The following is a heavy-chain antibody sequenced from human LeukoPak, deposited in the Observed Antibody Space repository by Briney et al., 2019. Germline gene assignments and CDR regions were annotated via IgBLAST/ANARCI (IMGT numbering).Heavy chain of an antibody. J-gene: IGHJ4*02. V-gene: IGHV4-59*12. CDR2: IYYSGST. Sequence: SETLSLTCTVSGGSISSYYWSWIRQPPGKGLEWIGYIYYSGSTNYNPSLKSRVTMSVDTSKNQFSLKLSSVTAADTAVYYCARDSVGYYDCSGSPYYFDYWGQGTLVTVSS. D-gene: IGHD3-22*01. CDR1: GGSISSYY. CDR3: ARDSVGYYDCSGSPYYFDY.